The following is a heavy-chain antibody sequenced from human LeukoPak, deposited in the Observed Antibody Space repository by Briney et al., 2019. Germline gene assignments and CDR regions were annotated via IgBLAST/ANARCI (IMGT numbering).Heavy chain of an antibody. CDR3: ARADYDSSGYGDY. V-gene: IGHV3-30*04. CDR1: GFTFSSYA. Sequence: PGGSLRLSCAASGFTFSSYAMHWVRQAPGKGLEWVAVISYDGSNKYYADSVKGRFTISRDNSKNTLYLQMNSLRAEDTAVYYCARADYDSSGYGDYWGQGTLVTVSS. J-gene: IGHJ4*02. CDR2: ISYDGSNK. D-gene: IGHD3-22*01.